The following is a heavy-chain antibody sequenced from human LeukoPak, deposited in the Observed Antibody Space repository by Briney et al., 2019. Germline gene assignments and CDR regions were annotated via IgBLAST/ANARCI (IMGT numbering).Heavy chain of an antibody. CDR2: LYYSGST. V-gene: IGHV4-59*01. CDR1: GGSISSYY. J-gene: IGHJ3*02. D-gene: IGHD3-22*01. Sequence: PSETLSLTCTVSGGSISSYYWSWIRQPPGKGLEWIGYLYYSGSTNYSPSLKSRVTISVDTSKNQFSLKLSSVTAADTAVYYCARAGTYDSSGYYYLDIWGQGTMVTVSS. CDR3: ARAGTYDSSGYYYLDI.